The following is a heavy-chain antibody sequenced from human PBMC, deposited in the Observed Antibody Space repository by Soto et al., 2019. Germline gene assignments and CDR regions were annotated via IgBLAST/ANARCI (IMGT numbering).Heavy chain of an antibody. J-gene: IGHJ4*02. CDR3: AREYSLPVVPTGY. CDR1: GFTFSSYT. D-gene: IGHD3-22*01. Sequence: PGGSLRLSCAASGFTFSSYTMHWVRQTPGKGLEGVAVISYDGSDKYYADSVKGRFTISRDNSKNSLYLQMNSLRVEDTSVYYLAREYSLPVVPTGYWGRGILVTVSS. V-gene: IGHV3-30*04. CDR2: ISYDGSDK.